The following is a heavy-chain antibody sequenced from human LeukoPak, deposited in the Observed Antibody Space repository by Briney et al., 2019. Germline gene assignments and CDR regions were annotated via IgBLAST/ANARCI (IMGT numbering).Heavy chain of an antibody. J-gene: IGHJ6*02. Sequence: LETLSPTCAVYGGSFSGYYWSWIRQPPGKGLEWIGEINHSGSTSYNPSLKSRVTISVDTSKNQFSLKLSSVTAADTAVYYCARAQGWYYYDSSGYYYVNGMDVWGQGTTVTVSS. CDR2: INHSGST. D-gene: IGHD3-22*01. V-gene: IGHV4-34*01. CDR1: GGSFSGYY. CDR3: ARAQGWYYYDSSGYYYVNGMDV.